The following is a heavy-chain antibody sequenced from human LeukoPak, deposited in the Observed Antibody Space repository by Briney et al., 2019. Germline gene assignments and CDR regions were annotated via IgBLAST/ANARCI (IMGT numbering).Heavy chain of an antibody. D-gene: IGHD4-17*01. V-gene: IGHV4-39*01. Sequence: SETLSLTCTVSGGSISSSSYYWGWIRQPPGKGLEWIGSIYCSGSTYYNPSLKSRVTISVDTSKNQFSLKLSSVTAADTAVYYCASSSYGDNEAFDYWGQGTLVTVSS. CDR3: ASSSYGDNEAFDY. CDR1: GGSISSSSYY. CDR2: IYCSGST. J-gene: IGHJ4*02.